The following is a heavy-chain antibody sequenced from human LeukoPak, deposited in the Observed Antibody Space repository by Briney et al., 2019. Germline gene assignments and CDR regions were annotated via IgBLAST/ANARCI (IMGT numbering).Heavy chain of an antibody. CDR3: AKPRSYYGGNFDY. Sequence: GRSLRLSCAASGFTFSSYAMSWVRQAPGKGLEWVSAISGSGGSTYYADSVKGRFTISRDNSKNTLYLQMNSLRAEDTAVYYCAKPRSYYGGNFDYWGQGTLVTVSS. J-gene: IGHJ4*02. D-gene: IGHD4-23*01. CDR1: GFTFSSYA. CDR2: ISGSGGST. V-gene: IGHV3-23*01.